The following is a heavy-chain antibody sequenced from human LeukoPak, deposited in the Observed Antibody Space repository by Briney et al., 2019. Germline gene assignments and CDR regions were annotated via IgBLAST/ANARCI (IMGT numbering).Heavy chain of an antibody. CDR3: ARGVRIMVRGVITPSGYYYYMDV. CDR1: GGSFSGYY. Sequence: PSETLSLTCAVYGGSFSGYYWSWIRQPPGKGLEWIGEINHSGSTNYNPSPKSRVTISVDTSKNQFSLKLSSVTAADTAVYYCARGVRIMVRGVITPSGYYYYMDVWGKGTTVTVSS. V-gene: IGHV4-34*01. CDR2: INHSGST. D-gene: IGHD3-10*01. J-gene: IGHJ6*03.